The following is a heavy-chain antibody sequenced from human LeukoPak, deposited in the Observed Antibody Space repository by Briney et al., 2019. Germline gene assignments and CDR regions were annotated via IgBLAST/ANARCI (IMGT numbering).Heavy chain of an antibody. V-gene: IGHV4-31*03. D-gene: IGHD3-22*01. CDR2: IYYSGST. J-gene: IGHJ4*02. CDR3: ARETVHDSSGYRFDY. CDR1: GGSISSGGYY. Sequence: PSETLSLTCTVSGGSISSGGYYWSWIRQHPGKGLEWIGYIYYSGSTYYSPSLKSRVTISVDTSKNQFSLKLSSVTAADTAVYYCARETVHDSSGYRFDYWGQGTLVTVSS.